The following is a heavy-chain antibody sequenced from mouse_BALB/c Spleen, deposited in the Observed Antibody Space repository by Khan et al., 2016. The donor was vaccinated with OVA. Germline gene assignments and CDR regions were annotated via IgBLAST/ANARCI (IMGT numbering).Heavy chain of an antibody. V-gene: IGHV14-1*02. J-gene: IGHJ3*01. CDR1: DFNIKDYY. Sequence: VQLQQPGAELVRPGALVKLSCKASDFNIKDYYMHWVKQRPEQGLEWIGWIDPENGETVYDPKFQGKAIMTADTSSNTAYLQLSSLTSEDTAVSYCARSGYSAWFAYWGQGTLVTVSA. CDR2: IDPENGET. CDR3: ARSGYSAWFAY.